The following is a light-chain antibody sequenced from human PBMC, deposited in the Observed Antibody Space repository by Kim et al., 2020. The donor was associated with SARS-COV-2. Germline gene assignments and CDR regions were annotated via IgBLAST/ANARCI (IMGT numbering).Light chain of an antibody. J-gene: IGKJ4*02. Sequence: DIQMTQSPSTLSASVGDRVTITCRASQNINKWLAWYQQKPGKAPKLLVYDASTLDRGVPSRFSGSGSGTVFTLTIDSLQSDDFATYHYQHDSRNCAFGGGTKVDIK. CDR3: QHDSRNCA. CDR1: QNINKW. CDR2: DAS. V-gene: IGKV1-5*01.